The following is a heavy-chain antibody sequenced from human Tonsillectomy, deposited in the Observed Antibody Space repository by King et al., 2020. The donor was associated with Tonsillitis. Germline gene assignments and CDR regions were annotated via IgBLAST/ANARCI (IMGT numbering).Heavy chain of an antibody. J-gene: IGHJ5*02. D-gene: IGHD6-13*01. CDR2: IKHSGST. Sequence: VQLQQWGAGLLKPSETLSLTCAVYGGSFSGYYWSWIRQPPEKGLEWIGEIKHSGSTNYNPSLKSRVTISVDTSKNQFSLKLSSVTAADTAVYYCARGYYFGYSSSRNWFDPWGQGTLVTVSS. V-gene: IGHV4-34*01. CDR3: ARGYYFGYSSSRNWFDP. CDR1: GGSFSGYY.